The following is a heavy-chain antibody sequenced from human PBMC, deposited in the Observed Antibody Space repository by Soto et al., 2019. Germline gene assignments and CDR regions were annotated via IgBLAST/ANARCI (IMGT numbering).Heavy chain of an antibody. D-gene: IGHD2-2*01. CDR3: AREGYCSSTSCYDYIPDAFDI. CDR1: GGSISSSSYY. J-gene: IGHJ3*02. CDR2: IYYSGST. Sequence: SETLSLTCTVSGGSISSSSYYWGWIRQPPGKGLEWIGSIYYSGSTYYNPSLKSRVTISVDTSKNQFSLKLSSVTAADTAVYYCAREGYCSSTSCYDYIPDAFDIWGQGTMVTVSS. V-gene: IGHV4-39*02.